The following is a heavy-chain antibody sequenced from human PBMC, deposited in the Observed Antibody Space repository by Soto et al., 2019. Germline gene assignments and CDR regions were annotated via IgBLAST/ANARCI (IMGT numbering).Heavy chain of an antibody. CDR2: ISGSGGDT. D-gene: IGHD1-26*01. CDR3: AKDRFGILGPFDY. V-gene: IGHV3-23*01. J-gene: IGHJ4*02. CDR1: GLIFSDYA. Sequence: EVQLLESGGNLVQPGGSLRLSCAASGLIFSDYAMSWVRQAPGKGLECVACISGSGGDTFYADSVKGRFTISRDNSKNTLSLHMNSLRVDDTAVYFCAKDRFGILGPFDYWGQGTLVTVSS.